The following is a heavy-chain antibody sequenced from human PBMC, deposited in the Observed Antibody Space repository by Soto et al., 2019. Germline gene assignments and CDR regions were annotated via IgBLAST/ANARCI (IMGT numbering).Heavy chain of an antibody. CDR3: AREQIGVAGSTYDY. Sequence: QVQLVESGGGVVQPGTSLRLSCAASGFTFSTYGMHWVRQAPGKGLDWVALIWYDGSRTHYAESVKGRFIISRDNSKNTLFLQMNSLRVEDTAVYYCAREQIGVAGSTYDYWGQGTLFTVSS. CDR2: IWYDGSRT. J-gene: IGHJ4*02. D-gene: IGHD6-19*01. V-gene: IGHV3-33*01. CDR1: GFTFSTYG.